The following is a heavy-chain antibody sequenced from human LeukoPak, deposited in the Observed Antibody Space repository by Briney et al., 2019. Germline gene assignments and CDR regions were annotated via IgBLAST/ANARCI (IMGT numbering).Heavy chain of an antibody. CDR3: ARELTNYYDSSGYLFNYYYYMDV. D-gene: IGHD3-22*01. Sequence: GGSLRLSCAASGFTFSKYWMTWVRQAPGKGLEWVSSISSSSSYVYYADSVKGRFTISRDNAKNSLYLQMNSLRAEDTAVYYCARELTNYYDSSGYLFNYYYYMDVWGKGTTVTVSS. V-gene: IGHV3-21*01. J-gene: IGHJ6*03. CDR2: ISSSSSYV. CDR1: GFTFSKYW.